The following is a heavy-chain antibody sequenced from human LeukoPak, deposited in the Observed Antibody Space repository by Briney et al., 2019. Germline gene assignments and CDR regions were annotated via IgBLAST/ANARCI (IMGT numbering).Heavy chain of an antibody. Sequence: SETLSLTCTVSGGSISSSSYYWGWIRQPPGKGLEWIGSIYYSGSTYYNPSLKSRVTISVDTSKNQFSLKLSSVTAADTAVYYCARAEFGDFDYWGQGTLVTVSS. D-gene: IGHD3-10*01. CDR2: IYYSGST. CDR1: GGSISSSSYY. CDR3: ARAEFGDFDY. V-gene: IGHV4-39*01. J-gene: IGHJ4*02.